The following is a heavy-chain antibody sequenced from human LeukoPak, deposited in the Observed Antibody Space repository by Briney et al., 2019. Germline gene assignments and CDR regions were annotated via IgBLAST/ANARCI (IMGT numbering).Heavy chain of an antibody. CDR1: GGSISSGSYY. Sequence: SETLSLTCTVSGGSISSGSYYWSWIRQPAGKGLEWTGRIYASGSTNYNPSLKSRVTISVDMSKNQFSLKLSPVTAADTAVYYCARGYDPSRDAFDIWAQGTMVTVSS. CDR3: ARGYDPSRDAFDI. J-gene: IGHJ3*02. V-gene: IGHV4-61*02. D-gene: IGHD3-22*01. CDR2: IYASGST.